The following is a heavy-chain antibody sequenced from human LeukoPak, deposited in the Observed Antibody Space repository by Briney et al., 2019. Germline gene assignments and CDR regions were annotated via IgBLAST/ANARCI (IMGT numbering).Heavy chain of an antibody. J-gene: IGHJ4*02. CDR3: ARGGQRRLRFLEWLLHVGYFDY. V-gene: IGHV4-38-2*02. CDR1: GYSISSGYY. Sequence: SETLSLTCTVSGYSISSGYYWGWIRQPPGKGLEWIGSIYHSGSTYYNPSLKSRFTISVDTSKNQFSLKLSSVTAADTAVYYCARGGQRRLRFLEWLLHVGYFDYWGQGTLVTVSS. D-gene: IGHD3-3*01. CDR2: IYHSGST.